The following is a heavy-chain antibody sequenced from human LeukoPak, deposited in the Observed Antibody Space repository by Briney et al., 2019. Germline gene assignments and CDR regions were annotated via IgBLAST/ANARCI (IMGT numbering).Heavy chain of an antibody. CDR2: IIPIFGTA. D-gene: IGHD6-13*01. V-gene: IGHV1-69*06. Sequence: SVKVSCKASGGTFSSYAISWVRQAPGQGLEWMRGIIPIFGTANYAQKFQGRVTITADKSTSTAYMELSSLRSEDTAVYYCASHSGVPTAAGTGYYYYGMDVWGKGTTVTVSS. J-gene: IGHJ6*04. CDR3: ASHSGVPTAAGTGYYYYGMDV. CDR1: GGTFSSYA.